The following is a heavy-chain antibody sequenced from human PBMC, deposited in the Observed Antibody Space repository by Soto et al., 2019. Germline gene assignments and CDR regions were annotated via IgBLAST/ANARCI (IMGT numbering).Heavy chain of an antibody. D-gene: IGHD3-10*01. CDR1: GFTFSSYS. Sequence: GGSLRLSCAASGFTFSSYSMNWVRQAPGKGLEWVSYISSSSSTIYYADSVKGRFTISRDNAKNSLYLQMNSLRDEDTAVYYCASQGKGYYGSGSQDYYYYGMDVWGQGTTVTVSS. CDR3: ASQGKGYYGSGSQDYYYYGMDV. CDR2: ISSSSSTI. V-gene: IGHV3-48*02. J-gene: IGHJ6*02.